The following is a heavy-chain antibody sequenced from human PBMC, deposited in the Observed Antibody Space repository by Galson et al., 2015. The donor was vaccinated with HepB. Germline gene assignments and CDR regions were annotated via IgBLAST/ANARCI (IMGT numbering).Heavy chain of an antibody. CDR1: GFTFSSYA. Sequence: SLRLSCAASGFTFSSYAMSWVRQAPGKGLEWVSAISGSGGSTYYADSVKGRFTISRDNSKNTLYLQMNSLRAEDTAVYYCAKDQGGYLYYDFWSGYYAPNYYYYGMDVWGQGTTVTVSS. D-gene: IGHD3-3*01. CDR3: AKDQGGYLYYDFWSGYYAPNYYYYGMDV. CDR2: ISGSGGST. V-gene: IGHV3-23*01. J-gene: IGHJ6*02.